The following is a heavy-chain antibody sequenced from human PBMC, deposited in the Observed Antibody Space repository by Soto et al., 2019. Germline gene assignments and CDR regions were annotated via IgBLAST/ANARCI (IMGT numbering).Heavy chain of an antibody. CDR2: IYYSGST. CDR3: ARVVTAVAGVGLGNWFDP. D-gene: IGHD6-19*01. V-gene: IGHV4-59*01. J-gene: IGHJ5*02. Sequence: QVQLQESGPGLVKPSETLSLTCTVSGGSISSYYWSWIRQPPGKGLEWIGYIYYSGSTNYNPSLKSRVTISVDTSKNQFSLKLSSVTAADTAVYYCARVVTAVAGVGLGNWFDPWGQGTLVTVSS. CDR1: GGSISSYY.